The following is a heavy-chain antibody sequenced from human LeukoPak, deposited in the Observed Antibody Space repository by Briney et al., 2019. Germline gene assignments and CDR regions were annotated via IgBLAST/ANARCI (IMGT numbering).Heavy chain of an antibody. D-gene: IGHD3-9*01. CDR3: ARVVSYSANWLGGASYYMDV. CDR1: GFTFNSYA. CDR2: ITSGGGTT. Sequence: PGGSLSLSCAASGFTFNSYAMSWVRQAPGKGLEWVSSITSGGGTTYYAESLKARFTVSRDNSRNTLSLQMHSLRAEDTALYYCARVVSYSANWLGGASYYMDVWGKGTTVTVSS. J-gene: IGHJ6*03. V-gene: IGHV3-23*01.